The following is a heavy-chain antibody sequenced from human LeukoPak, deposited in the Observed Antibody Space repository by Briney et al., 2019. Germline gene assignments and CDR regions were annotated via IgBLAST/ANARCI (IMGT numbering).Heavy chain of an antibody. CDR3: AREYSGYDRGIDY. CDR1: GGTFSSYA. Sequence: SVKVSCKASGGTFSSYAISWVRQAPGQGLEWMGGIIPIFGTANYAQKFQGRVTITADESTSTAYMELSSLRSEDTAVYYCAREYSGYDRGIDYWGQETLVTVSS. V-gene: IGHV1-69*01. D-gene: IGHD5-12*01. J-gene: IGHJ4*02. CDR2: IIPIFGTA.